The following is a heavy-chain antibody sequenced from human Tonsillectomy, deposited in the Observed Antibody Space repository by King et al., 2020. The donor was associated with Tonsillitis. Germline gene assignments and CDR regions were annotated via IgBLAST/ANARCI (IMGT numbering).Heavy chain of an antibody. CDR3: AKVVGYGLQKQYYYYYGMDV. V-gene: IGHV3-23*03. Sequence: DVQLVESGGGLVQPGGSLRLSCAASGFSFRSYAMTWVRQAPGQGLEWVSVIYSGGSDRFYADSVKGRFTISRDNSKNTLFLQMSSLRAEDTAIYYCAKVVGYGLQKQYYYYYGMDVWGQGTTVTVSS. J-gene: IGHJ6*02. CDR1: GFSFRSYA. D-gene: IGHD5-12*01. CDR2: IYSGGSDR.